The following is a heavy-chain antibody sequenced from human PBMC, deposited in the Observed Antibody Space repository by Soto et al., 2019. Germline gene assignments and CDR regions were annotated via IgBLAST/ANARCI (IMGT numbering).Heavy chain of an antibody. Sequence: PGGSLRLSCAASGFTFSGYGMHWVRQAPGKGLEWVAVISYDGSNKYYAYSVKGRFTISRDNSKNTLYLQMNSLRAEDTAVYYCAKEDIVVVVAGPGSFDYWGQGTLVTV. CDR3: AKEDIVVVVAGPGSFDY. V-gene: IGHV3-30*18. J-gene: IGHJ4*02. CDR1: GFTFSGYG. D-gene: IGHD2-15*01. CDR2: ISYDGSNK.